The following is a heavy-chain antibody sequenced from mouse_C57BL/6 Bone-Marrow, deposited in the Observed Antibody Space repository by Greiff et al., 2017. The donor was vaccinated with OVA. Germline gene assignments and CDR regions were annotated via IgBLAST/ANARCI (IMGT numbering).Heavy chain of an antibody. V-gene: IGHV1-59*01. J-gene: IGHJ2*01. Sequence: QVQLQQSGAELVRPGTSVKLSCKASGYTFTSYWMHWVKQRPGQGLEWIGVIDPSDSYTNYNQKFKGKATLTVDTSSSTAYMQLSSLTSEDSAVYYCARGNYWYFDYWGQGTTLTVSS. CDR1: GYTFTSYW. D-gene: IGHD2-1*01. CDR2: IDPSDSYT. CDR3: ARGNYWYFDY.